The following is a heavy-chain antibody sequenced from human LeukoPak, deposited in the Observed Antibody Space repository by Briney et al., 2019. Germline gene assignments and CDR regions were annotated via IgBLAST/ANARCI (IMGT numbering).Heavy chain of an antibody. V-gene: IGHV3-66*01. CDR3: ARDPSGTTIDNYYTLPKGMDV. J-gene: IGHJ6*02. CDR1: GFTVSNSY. D-gene: IGHD3-3*01. Sequence: GGSLRLSCAASGFTVSNSYINWVRQAPGKGLEWNSVTYSGGTTYYSESVKDRFVVSRDNSKNTLYLQMSSLTGEDTAIYFCARDPSGTTIDNYYTLPKGMDVWGQGTTVTVSS. CDR2: TYSGGTT.